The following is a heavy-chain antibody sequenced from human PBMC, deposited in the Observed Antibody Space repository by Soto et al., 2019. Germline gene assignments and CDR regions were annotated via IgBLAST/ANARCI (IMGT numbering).Heavy chain of an antibody. J-gene: IGHJ3*02. D-gene: IGHD3-22*01. CDR1: GGSISSGDYY. Sequence: ASETLSLTCTVSGGSISSGDYYWSWIRQPPGKGLEWIGYIYYSGSTYYNPSLKSRVTISVDTSKNQFSLKLSSVTAADTAVYYCAREARGYYDSSGYYFSRAFDIWGQGTMVTVSS. CDR2: IYYSGST. CDR3: AREARGYYDSSGYYFSRAFDI. V-gene: IGHV4-30-4*01.